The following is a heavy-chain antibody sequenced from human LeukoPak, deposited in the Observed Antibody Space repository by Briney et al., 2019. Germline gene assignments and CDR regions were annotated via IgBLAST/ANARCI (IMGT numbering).Heavy chain of an antibody. D-gene: IGHD3-10*01. CDR3: ARVVVGSGSYYSPALYYFDY. CDR2: IYYSGST. V-gene: IGHV4-30-4*01. J-gene: IGHJ4*02. CDR1: GGSISSGSYY. Sequence: PSETLSLTCTVSGGSISSGSYYWSWIRQPPGKGLEWIGYIYYSGSTYYNPSLKSRVTISVDTSKNQFSLKLSSVTAADTAVYYCARVVVGSGSYYSPALYYFDYWGQGTLVTVSS.